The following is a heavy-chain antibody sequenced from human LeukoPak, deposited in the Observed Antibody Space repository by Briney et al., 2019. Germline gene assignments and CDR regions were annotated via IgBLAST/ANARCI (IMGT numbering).Heavy chain of an antibody. CDR3: ARTPRRAYCSGGSCYGKFDY. CDR1: GGSISSYY. D-gene: IGHD2-15*01. Sequence: SETLSLTCTVSGGSISSYYWSWIRQPAGKGLEWIGRIYTSGSTNYNPSLKSRVIMSVDTSKNQFSLKLSSVTAADTAVYYCARTPRRAYCSGGSCYGKFDYWGQGTLVTVSS. V-gene: IGHV4-4*07. J-gene: IGHJ4*02. CDR2: IYTSGST.